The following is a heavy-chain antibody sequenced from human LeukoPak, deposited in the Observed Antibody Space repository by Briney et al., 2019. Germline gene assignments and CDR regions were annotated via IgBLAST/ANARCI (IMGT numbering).Heavy chain of an antibody. CDR3: AKEADDWYPRPFDY. V-gene: IGHV3-23*01. CDR1: GFTFSSYW. CDR2: IGGSGDST. Sequence: WGSLRLSCAASGFTFSSYWMSWVRQAPGKGLEWVSAIGGSGDSTYYADSVKGRFTISRDNSKNTLYLQMNSLTAEDTAVYYCAKEADDWYPRPFDYWGQGTLVTVSS. D-gene: IGHD3-9*01. J-gene: IGHJ4*02.